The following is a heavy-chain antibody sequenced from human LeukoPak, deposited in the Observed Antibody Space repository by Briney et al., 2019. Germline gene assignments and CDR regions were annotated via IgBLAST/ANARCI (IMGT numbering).Heavy chain of an antibody. Sequence: GASVKVSCKASGYTFTGYYMHWVRQAPGQGLEWMGWINPNSGGTNYAQKFQGRVTMTRDTSISTAYMELSRLRSDDMAVYYCARGDDFWSGYNELDYWGQGTLVTVSS. CDR2: INPNSGGT. CDR3: ARGDDFWSGYNELDY. CDR1: GYTFTGYY. V-gene: IGHV1-2*02. D-gene: IGHD3-3*01. J-gene: IGHJ4*02.